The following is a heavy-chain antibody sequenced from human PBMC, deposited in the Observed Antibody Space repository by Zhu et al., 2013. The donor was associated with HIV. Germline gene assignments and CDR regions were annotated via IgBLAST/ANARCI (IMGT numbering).Heavy chain of an antibody. CDR2: INPNSGAT. V-gene: IGHV1-2*02. J-gene: IGHJ5*02. CDR3: ARDWSGWGSWFDP. D-gene: IGHD3-3*01. CDR1: GYTFTRYY. Sequence: QVQLVQSGTEVKKPGASVRVSCKASGYTFTRYYLHWMRQAPGQGLECMGWINPNSGATNYAQKFQGRVTMTTDTSTSTAYMELSRLRSDDTAVYYCARDWSGWGSWFDPWGQGTLVTVSS.